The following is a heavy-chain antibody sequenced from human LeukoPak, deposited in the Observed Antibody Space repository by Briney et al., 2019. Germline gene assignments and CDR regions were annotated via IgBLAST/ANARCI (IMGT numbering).Heavy chain of an antibody. CDR2: ISSSGSTI. CDR1: GFTFSDYY. Sequence: GGSLRPSCAASGFTFSDYYMSWIRQAPGKGLEWVSYISSSGSTIYYADSVKGRFTISRDNAKNSLYLQMNSLRAEDTAVYYCASETHSYDSSGLDYWGQGTLVTVSS. J-gene: IGHJ4*02. V-gene: IGHV3-11*01. D-gene: IGHD3-22*01. CDR3: ASETHSYDSSGLDY.